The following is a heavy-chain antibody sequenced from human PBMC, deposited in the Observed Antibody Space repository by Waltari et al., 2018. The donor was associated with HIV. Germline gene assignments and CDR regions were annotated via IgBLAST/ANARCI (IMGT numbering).Heavy chain of an antibody. CDR1: GFLLADHS. CDR3: ARAGLRGLIQDFDI. Sequence: VQPKTEMGKPGASVRLSCRVSGFLLADHSIHWLRQGTRQKFEGMGSINAGDGDVNSDQKFKARVTLTRDLFTGTLYLDLMRLRSDDTAVYFCARAGLRGLIQDFDIWGQGTQLIVSS. V-gene: IGHV1-46*01. CDR2: INAGDGDV. J-gene: IGHJ4*02.